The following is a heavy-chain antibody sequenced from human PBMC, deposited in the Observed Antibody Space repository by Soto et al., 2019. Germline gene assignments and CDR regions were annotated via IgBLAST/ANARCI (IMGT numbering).Heavy chain of an antibody. CDR2: ISAYNGNT. CDR3: ASTLTLSEYSSCPEAFES. D-gene: IGHD6-6*01. Sequence: ASVKVSCKASGYTFTSYGISWVRQAPGQGLEWMGWISAYNGNTNYAQKLQGRVTMTTDTSTSTAYMELRSLRSDDTAVYYCASTLTLSEYSSCPEAFESWGQGKMVAV. J-gene: IGHJ3*02. CDR1: GYTFTSYG. V-gene: IGHV1-18*04.